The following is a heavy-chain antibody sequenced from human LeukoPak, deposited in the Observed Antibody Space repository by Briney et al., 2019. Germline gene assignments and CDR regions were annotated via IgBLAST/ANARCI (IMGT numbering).Heavy chain of an antibody. CDR1: GFTFSNYW. D-gene: IGHD3-10*01. Sequence: GGSLRLSCAASGFTFSNYWMHWVRQAPGQGLVWVSRINSDGSTTRYADSMKGRFTISRDNAQNTLYLQMNSLRAEDTAVYYCARGPSNYYGSEIDYWGQGILVTVSS. CDR3: ARGPSNYYGSEIDY. CDR2: INSDGSTT. J-gene: IGHJ4*02. V-gene: IGHV3-74*01.